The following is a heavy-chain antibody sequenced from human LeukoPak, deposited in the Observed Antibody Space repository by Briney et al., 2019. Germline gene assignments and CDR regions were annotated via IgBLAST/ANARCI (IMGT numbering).Heavy chain of an antibody. CDR2: VHFSGTT. Sequence: SETLSLTCTVSGGSITGYYWSWIWQPPGRGLEWIGYVHFSGTTSFNPSLKSRVTISVDTSKNQFSLRLSSVTAADTAVYYCAREQYLAYDVFGFWGQGTMVTVSS. D-gene: IGHD4-11*01. CDR1: GGSITGYY. CDR3: AREQYLAYDVFGF. J-gene: IGHJ3*01. V-gene: IGHV4-59*01.